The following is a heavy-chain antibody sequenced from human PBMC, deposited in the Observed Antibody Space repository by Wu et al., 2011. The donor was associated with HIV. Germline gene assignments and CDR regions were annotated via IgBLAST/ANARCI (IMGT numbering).Heavy chain of an antibody. CDR2: INPNSGGT. Sequence: QVQLVQSGAEVRKPGASVKVSCKASGYMFTGFYIHWVRQAPGQGLEWMGWINPNSGGTNYAQKFQGRATMTRDTSISTAYMELSRLRSDDTAVYYCARWLACTSTACYTSTPHFDYWGQGTLVTVSS. CDR1: GYMFTGFY. J-gene: IGHJ4*02. V-gene: IGHV1-2*02. D-gene: IGHD2-2*02. CDR3: ARWLACTSTACYTSTPHFDY.